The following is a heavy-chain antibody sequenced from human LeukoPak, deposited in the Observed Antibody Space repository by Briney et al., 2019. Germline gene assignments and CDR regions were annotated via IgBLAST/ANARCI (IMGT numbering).Heavy chain of an antibody. CDR2: FDPEDGET. Sequence: VASVKVSCKASGYTLTELSMHWVRQAPGKGLEWMGGFDPEDGETIYAQKFQGRVTMTEDTSTDTAYMELSSLRSEDAAVYYCATEVVAAAGTGHWGQGTLVTVSS. CDR3: ATEVVAAAGTGH. D-gene: IGHD6-13*01. J-gene: IGHJ4*02. V-gene: IGHV1-24*01. CDR1: GYTLTELS.